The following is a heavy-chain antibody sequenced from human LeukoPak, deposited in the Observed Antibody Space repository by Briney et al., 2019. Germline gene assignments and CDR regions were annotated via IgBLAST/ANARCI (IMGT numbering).Heavy chain of an antibody. Sequence: GGSLRLSCAASGFTFTSYSMNWVRQAPGKGLEWVSTISGGGGSTYYADSVKGRFTISRDNSKNTLYLQVNSLRAEDTAVYYCAKGGKWDVTPFDYWGQGTLSPSPQ. D-gene: IGHD1-26*01. V-gene: IGHV3-23*01. CDR2: ISGGGGST. J-gene: IGHJ4*02. CDR1: GFTFTSYS. CDR3: AKGGKWDVTPFDY.